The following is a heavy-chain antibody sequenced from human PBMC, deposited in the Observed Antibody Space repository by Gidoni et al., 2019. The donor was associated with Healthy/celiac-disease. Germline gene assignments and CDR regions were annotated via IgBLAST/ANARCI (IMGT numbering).Heavy chain of an antibody. CDR2: INHSGSP. J-gene: IGHJ6*03. D-gene: IGHD6-6*01. Sequence: QVQLQQWGAGLLKPSETLSLPCAVYGGSFMGYYWSWIRKPPGKGLGWFGEINHSGSPNYNPSLKSRVTISVDTSKNQFSLKLSSVTAADTAVYYCARRNRPDSYYYYYMDVWGKGTTVTVSS. CDR1: GGSFMGYY. CDR3: ARRNRPDSYYYYYMDV. V-gene: IGHV4-34*01.